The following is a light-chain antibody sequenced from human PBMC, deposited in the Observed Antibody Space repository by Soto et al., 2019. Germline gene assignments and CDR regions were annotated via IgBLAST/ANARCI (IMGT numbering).Light chain of an antibody. CDR3: AAWDDSLNGPV. CDR2: TNN. J-gene: IGLJ2*01. V-gene: IGLV1-44*01. Sequence: QPVLTQPPSASGTPGQRVTISCSGSNSNIGSNTVNWYQQLPGTAPKLLITTNNQRPSGVPDRFSGSKSGTSASLAISGLQSEDEADYYCAAWDDSLNGPVFGGGTKLTVL. CDR1: NSNIGSNT.